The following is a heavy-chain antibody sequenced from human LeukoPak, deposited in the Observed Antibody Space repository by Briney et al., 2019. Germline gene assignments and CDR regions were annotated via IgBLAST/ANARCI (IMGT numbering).Heavy chain of an antibody. CDR2: ISGSGGST. Sequence: PGGSLRLSCAASGFTFSSYAMSWVRQAPGKGLEWVSAISGSGGSTYCADSVKGRFTISRDNSKNTLYLQMNSLRAEDTAVYYCAKDQGFWSGYYKVNYYYGMDVWGQGTTVTVSS. J-gene: IGHJ6*02. CDR3: AKDQGFWSGYYKVNYYYGMDV. D-gene: IGHD3-3*01. CDR1: GFTFSSYA. V-gene: IGHV3-23*01.